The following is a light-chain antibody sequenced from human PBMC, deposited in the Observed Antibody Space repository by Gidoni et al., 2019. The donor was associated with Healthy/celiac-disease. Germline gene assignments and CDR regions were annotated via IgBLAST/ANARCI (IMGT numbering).Light chain of an antibody. Sequence: HSALTQPASVSRSPGQSITISCTGTSSDVGGYNYVSWYQQHPGKAPKLMIYDVSNRPSGVSNRFSGSKSGNTASLTISGLQAEDEADYYCSSYTSSSTWVFGGGTKLTVL. J-gene: IGLJ3*02. V-gene: IGLV2-14*01. CDR3: SSYTSSSTWV. CDR1: SSDVGGYNY. CDR2: DVS.